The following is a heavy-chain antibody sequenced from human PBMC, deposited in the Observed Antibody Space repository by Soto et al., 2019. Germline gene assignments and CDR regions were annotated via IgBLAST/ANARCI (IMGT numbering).Heavy chain of an antibody. CDR2: IRNKVKSYTT. J-gene: IGHJ4*02. CDR1: GFTFSDHY. V-gene: IGHV3-72*01. Sequence: EVQLVESGGGLVQPGGSLRLSCAASGFTFSDHYMDWVRLAPGKGLEWVGRIRNKVKSYTTDYAASVKGRFTISRDDSKNSLYLQMNSLKTEDTAVYYCASQVTTVGHWGQGTLLTVSS. D-gene: IGHD4-17*01. CDR3: ASQVTTVGH.